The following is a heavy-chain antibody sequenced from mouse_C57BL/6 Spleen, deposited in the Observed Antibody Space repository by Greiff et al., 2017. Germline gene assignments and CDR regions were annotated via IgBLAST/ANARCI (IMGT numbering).Heavy chain of an antibody. Sequence: QVQLQQPGAELVRPGSSVKLSCKASGYTFTSYWMDWVKQRPGQGLEWIGNIYPSDSETHYNQKFKDKATLTVDKSSSTAYMQLSSLTSEDSAVCYCARRHGDWYFDVWGKGTTVTVSS. CDR2: IYPSDSET. J-gene: IGHJ1*03. V-gene: IGHV1-61*01. D-gene: IGHD1-1*02. CDR3: ARRHGDWYFDV. CDR1: GYTFTSYW.